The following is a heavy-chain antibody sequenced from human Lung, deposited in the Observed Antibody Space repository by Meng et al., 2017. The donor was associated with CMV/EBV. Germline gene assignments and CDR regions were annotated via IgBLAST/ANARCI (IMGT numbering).Heavy chain of an antibody. V-gene: IGHV3-23*01. D-gene: IGHD3-9*01. CDR1: GFTFRNYA. CDR2: IGGNGRNT. CDR3: ATYDLLTGPDY. Sequence: GESLKISCAASGFTFRNYAMSWVRQTPGMGLEWVSLIGGNGRNTDYAASVKSRFTISRDNSKSTLYLQMNSLRAEDTAIYYCATYDLLTGPDYWGQGTLVTVPS. J-gene: IGHJ4*02.